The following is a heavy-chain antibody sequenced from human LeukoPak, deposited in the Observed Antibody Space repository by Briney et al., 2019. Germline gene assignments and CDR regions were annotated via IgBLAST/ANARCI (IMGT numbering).Heavy chain of an antibody. CDR3: AKEETRAYGGD. CDR2: ISGSGTRT. Sequence: GASLRHSCAASGFTFSSYAMSWVRQAPGKGLEWVSAISGSGTRTYYADSVKGRFTISRDNSKNTLYLQMNSLRAEDTAVYYCAKEETRAYGGDWGQGTLVTVSS. CDR1: GFTFSSYA. J-gene: IGHJ4*02. V-gene: IGHV3-23*01. D-gene: IGHD4-23*01.